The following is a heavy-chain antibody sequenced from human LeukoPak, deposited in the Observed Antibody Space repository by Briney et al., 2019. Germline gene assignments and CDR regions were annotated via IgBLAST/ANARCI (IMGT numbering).Heavy chain of an antibody. CDR1: GFTFSDYY. CDR3: ARDQGSSWFLPPFDY. V-gene: IGHV3-11*04. Sequence: GGSLRLSCAASGFTFSDYYMSWIRQAPGKGLEWVSYISSSGSTIYYADSVKGRFTISRDNAKNSLYLQMNSLRAEDTAVYYCARDQGSSWFLPPFDYWGQGTLVTVSS. J-gene: IGHJ4*02. CDR2: ISSSGSTI. D-gene: IGHD6-13*01.